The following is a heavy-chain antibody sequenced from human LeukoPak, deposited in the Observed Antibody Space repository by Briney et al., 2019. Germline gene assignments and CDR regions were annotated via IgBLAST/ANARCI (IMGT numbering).Heavy chain of an antibody. J-gene: IGHJ4*02. CDR3: ARVQLWLQYFDY. Sequence: GGSLRLSCAASGFTFSSYGMHWVRQAPGKGLEWVAFIRYDGSNKYYADSVKGRFTISRDNSKNTLYLQMNSLRAEDTAVYYCARVQLWLQYFDYWGQGTLVTVSS. CDR1: GFTFSSYG. V-gene: IGHV3-30*02. D-gene: IGHD5-18*01. CDR2: IRYDGSNK.